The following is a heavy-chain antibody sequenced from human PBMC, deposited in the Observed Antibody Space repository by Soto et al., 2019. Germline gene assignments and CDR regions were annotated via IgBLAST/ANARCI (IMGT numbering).Heavy chain of an antibody. CDR1: GFTFSSYG. CDR3: AKDGLTGAGTDYGMDV. D-gene: IGHD6-19*01. Sequence: QVQLVESGGGVVQPGRSLRLSCAASGFTFSSYGMHWVRQAPGKGLEWVAVISYDGSNKYYADSVKGRFTISRDNSKNTLYLQMNSLRAEDTAVYYCAKDGLTGAGTDYGMDVWGQGTTVTVSS. CDR2: ISYDGSNK. V-gene: IGHV3-30*18. J-gene: IGHJ6*02.